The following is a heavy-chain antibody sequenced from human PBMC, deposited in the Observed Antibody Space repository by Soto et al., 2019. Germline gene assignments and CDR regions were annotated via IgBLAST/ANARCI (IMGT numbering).Heavy chain of an antibody. D-gene: IGHD3-22*01. Sequence: SETLSLTCTVSGGSISSSSYYWGWIRQPPGKGLEWIGSIYYSGSTYYNPSLKSRVTISVDTSKNQFSLKLSSVTAADTAVYYCARHTYYYDSSGYYYFDYWGQGTLVTVSS. V-gene: IGHV4-39*01. CDR3: ARHTYYYDSSGYYYFDY. J-gene: IGHJ4*02. CDR1: GGSISSSSYY. CDR2: IYYSGST.